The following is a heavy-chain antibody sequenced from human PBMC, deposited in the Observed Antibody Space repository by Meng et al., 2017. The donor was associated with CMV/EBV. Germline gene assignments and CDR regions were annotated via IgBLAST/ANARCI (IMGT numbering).Heavy chain of an antibody. CDR1: GFTFSSYW. Sequence: ETLSLTCAASGFTFSSYWMHWVRQAPGKGLVWVSRINSDGSSTSYADSVKGRFTTSRDNAKNTLYLQMNSLRAEDTAVYYCASQSYWGQGTLVTVSS. CDR3: ASQSY. V-gene: IGHV3-74*01. J-gene: IGHJ4*02. CDR2: INSDGSST.